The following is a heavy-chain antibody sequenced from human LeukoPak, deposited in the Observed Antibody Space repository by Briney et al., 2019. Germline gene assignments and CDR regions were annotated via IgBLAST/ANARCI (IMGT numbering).Heavy chain of an antibody. V-gene: IGHV3-11*01. D-gene: IGHD3-3*01. CDR2: ISSSGSTI. J-gene: IGHJ2*01. CDR3: ASSGIDFWSGYSYWYFDL. CDR1: GFTFSDYY. Sequence: GGSLRLSCAASGFTFSDYYMSWIRQAPGKGLEWVSYISSSGSTIYYADSVKGRFTISRDNAKNSLYLQMNSLRAEDTAVYYCASSGIDFWSGYSYWYFDLWGRGTLVTVSS.